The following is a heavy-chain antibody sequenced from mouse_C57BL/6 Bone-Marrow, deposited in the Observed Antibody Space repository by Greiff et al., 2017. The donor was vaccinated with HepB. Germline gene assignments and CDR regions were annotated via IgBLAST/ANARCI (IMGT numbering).Heavy chain of an antibody. V-gene: IGHV5-9-1*02. CDR1: GFTFSSYA. J-gene: IGHJ1*03. Sequence: EVKLVESGEGLVKPGGSLKLSCAASGFTFSSYAMSWVRQTPEKRLEWVAYISSGGDYIYYADTVKGRFTISRDNARNTLYLQMSSLKSEDTAMYYCTRDLIYYYGSSYGYFDVWGTETTVTVSS. D-gene: IGHD1-1*01. CDR3: TRDLIYYYGSSYGYFDV. CDR2: ISSGGDYI.